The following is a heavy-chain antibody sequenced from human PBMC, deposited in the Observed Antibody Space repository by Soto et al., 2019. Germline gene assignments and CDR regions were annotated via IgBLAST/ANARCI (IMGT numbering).Heavy chain of an antibody. CDR2: ISYDGSNK. CDR1: GFTFSSYA. CDR3: ARSFGDYVQTVSDY. D-gene: IGHD4-17*01. Sequence: QVQLVESGGGVVHPGRSLRLSCAASGFTFSSYAMHWVRQAPGKGLEWVAVISYDGSNKYYADSVKGRFTISRDNSKNTLYLQMNSLRAEDTSVYYCARSFGDYVQTVSDYWGQGTLVTVSS. V-gene: IGHV3-30-3*01. J-gene: IGHJ4*02.